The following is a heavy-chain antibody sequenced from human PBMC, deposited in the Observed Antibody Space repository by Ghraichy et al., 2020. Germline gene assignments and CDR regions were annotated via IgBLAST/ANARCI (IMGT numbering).Heavy chain of an antibody. CDR1: GFSVSSNY. CDR3: ARGRPNGYFDY. D-gene: IGHD2-8*01. V-gene: IGHV3-53*01. Sequence: LSLTCAASGFSVSSNYMNWVRQAPGKGLEWVSVFYTGGSTSYADSVKGRFTISRDNSKNTLYLQMNSLRAEDTAVYYCARGRPNGYFDYWGQGTLVTVSS. CDR2: FYTGGST. J-gene: IGHJ4*02.